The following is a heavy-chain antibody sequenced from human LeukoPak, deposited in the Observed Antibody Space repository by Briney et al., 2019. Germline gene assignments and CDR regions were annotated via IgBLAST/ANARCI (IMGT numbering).Heavy chain of an antibody. CDR3: ARHKHLGVAPFDS. Sequence: SETLSLTCSVSAGSISSRVHYWGWIRQPPGKGLEWLGSIHYAGHTYYNPSLKSRLTISMDMSSDRFSLRLDSLTAADTAFFYCARHKHLGVAPFDSWGQGALVPVSS. D-gene: IGHD3-16*01. J-gene: IGHJ5*01. V-gene: IGHV4-39*01. CDR2: IHYAGHT. CDR1: AGSISSRVHY.